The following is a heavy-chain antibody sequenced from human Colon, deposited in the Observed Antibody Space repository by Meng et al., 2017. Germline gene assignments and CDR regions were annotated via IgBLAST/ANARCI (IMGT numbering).Heavy chain of an antibody. CDR3: ARGSGTLRHFDY. J-gene: IGHJ4*02. V-gene: IGHV4-34*01. CDR2: VSHTGST. CDR1: GGFFSGYY. Sequence: QVQLTQWGEGLLKPSVTLSLTCAVYGGFFSGYYWSWIRQPPGKGLEWIGSVSHTGSTSYNPSIQSLVTISRDTPKNQFSLNLTSVTAADTAVYFCARGSGTLRHFDYWGQGTLVTVSS. D-gene: IGHD1-26*01.